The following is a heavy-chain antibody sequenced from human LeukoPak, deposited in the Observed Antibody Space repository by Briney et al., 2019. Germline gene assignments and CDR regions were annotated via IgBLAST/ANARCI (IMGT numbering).Heavy chain of an antibody. CDR1: GFTFSSYW. CDR3: ARDLYHYGSGSYYIFDY. D-gene: IGHD3-10*01. J-gene: IGHJ4*02. Sequence: GGSLRPSCAASGFTFSSYWMSWVRQAPGKGLEWVANIKQDGSEKYYVDSVKGRFTISRDNAKNSLYLQMNSLRAEDTAVYCCARDLYHYGSGSYYIFDYWGQGTLVTVSS. CDR2: IKQDGSEK. V-gene: IGHV3-7*01.